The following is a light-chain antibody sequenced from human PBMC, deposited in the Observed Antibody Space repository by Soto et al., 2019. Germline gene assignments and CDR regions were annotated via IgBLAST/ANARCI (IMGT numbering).Light chain of an antibody. CDR2: GAS. V-gene: IGKV3-20*01. Sequence: EIVLTQSPGTLSLSPGERATLSCRASQSVTTLAWYQQKPGQGPRLLIYGASGRATGIPDRFSGSGSGADFTLTISRLEPEDFAVYYCQQYGGSPPYTFGQGTKLEIK. CDR1: QSVTT. CDR3: QQYGGSPPYT. J-gene: IGKJ2*01.